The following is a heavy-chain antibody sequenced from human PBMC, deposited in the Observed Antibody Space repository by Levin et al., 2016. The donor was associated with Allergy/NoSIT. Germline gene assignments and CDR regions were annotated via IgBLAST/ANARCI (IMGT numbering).Heavy chain of an antibody. CDR3: ASGHLRGYSYGLDY. D-gene: IGHD5-18*01. Sequence: VRQAPGKGLEWVSSITRSSNYIDYADSVRGRFTISRDNAKNSLYLQMNSLRAEDTAVYYCASGHLRGYSYGLDYWGQGTLVTVSS. V-gene: IGHV3-21*01. J-gene: IGHJ4*02. CDR2: ITRSSNYI.